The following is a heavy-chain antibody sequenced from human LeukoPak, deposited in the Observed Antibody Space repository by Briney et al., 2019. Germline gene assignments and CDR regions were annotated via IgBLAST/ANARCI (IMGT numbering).Heavy chain of an antibody. D-gene: IGHD1-26*01. V-gene: IGHV1-8*01. CDR2: MNPNSGNT. J-gene: IGHJ4*02. Sequence: ASVKVSYKASGYTFTSYDINWVRQATGQGLEWMGWMNPNSGNTGYAQKFQGRVTMTRNTSISTAYMELSSLRSEDTAVYYCAREWGPATAYDYWGQGTLVTVSS. CDR3: AREWGPATAYDY. CDR1: GYTFTSYD.